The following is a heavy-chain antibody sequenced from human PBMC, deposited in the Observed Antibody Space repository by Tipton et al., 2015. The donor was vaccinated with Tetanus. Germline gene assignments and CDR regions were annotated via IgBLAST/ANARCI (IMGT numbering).Heavy chain of an antibody. J-gene: IGHJ4*02. D-gene: IGHD6-19*01. CDR2: INSDGSST. Sequence: SLRLSCAASGFTFSSYWMHWVRQAPGKGLVWVSRINSDGSSTSYADSVKGRFTISRDNAKNTLYLQMNSLRAEDTAVYYCARSRRSSGWYNGRNHFDYWGQGTLVTVSS. CDR1: GFTFSSYW. CDR3: ARSRRSSGWYNGRNHFDY. V-gene: IGHV3-74*01.